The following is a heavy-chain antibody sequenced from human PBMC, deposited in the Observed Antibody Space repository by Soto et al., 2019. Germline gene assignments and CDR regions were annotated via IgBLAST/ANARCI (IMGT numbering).Heavy chain of an antibody. CDR1: GASISSSTSS. V-gene: IGHV4-39*02. CDR3: ARDAGIVVAGTRGIDY. D-gene: IGHD6-19*01. J-gene: IGHJ4*02. Sequence: SETLSLTCTVSGASISSSTSSWGWVRQSPGKGLYWIGTVSTRHTTTYDPSLTSRLTISRDNSKDTVYLQMNSLSAEDTAVYYCARDAGIVVAGTRGIDYWGQGTLVTVSS. CDR2: VSTRHTT.